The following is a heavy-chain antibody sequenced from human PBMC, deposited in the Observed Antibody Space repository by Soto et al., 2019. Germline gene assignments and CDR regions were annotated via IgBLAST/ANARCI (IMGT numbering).Heavy chain of an antibody. D-gene: IGHD6-13*01. J-gene: IGHJ4*02. V-gene: IGHV4-31*03. CDR2: IYYSGST. CDR3: ARGGYSSSWSHDY. CDR1: GGSISSGGYY. Sequence: QVQLQESGPGLVKPSQTLSLTCTVSGGSISSGGYYWSWIRQHPGKGLEWIGYIYYSGSTYYNPSRTRRITLSVETSKNQFSLNLSSVTAADTAVYYCARGGYSSSWSHDYWGQGTLVTVSS.